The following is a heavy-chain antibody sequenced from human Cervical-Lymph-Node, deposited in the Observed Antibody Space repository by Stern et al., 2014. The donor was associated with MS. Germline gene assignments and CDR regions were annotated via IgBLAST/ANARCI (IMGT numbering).Heavy chain of an antibody. CDR3: AGPAPLD. D-gene: IGHD2-2*01. CDR2: IIPALNVA. CDR1: GGSLSTYT. V-gene: IGHV1-69*09. Sequence: QLVQSGAELKKPGSSVKVSCKASGGSLSTYTITWVRQAPGQGLEWMGRIIPALNVANYAQKFQGRLTITADKSPSTAYMEMSSLRSDDTAVYYCAGPAPLDWGQGTLVTVSS. J-gene: IGHJ4*02.